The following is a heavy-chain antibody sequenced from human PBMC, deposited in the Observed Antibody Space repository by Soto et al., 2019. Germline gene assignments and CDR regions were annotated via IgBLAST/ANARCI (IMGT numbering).Heavy chain of an antibody. D-gene: IGHD6-13*01. CDR2: IYYSGST. J-gene: IGHJ4*02. Sequence: SETLSLTCTVSGGSISNGGYYWTWIRQHPGKGLEWIGYIYYSGSTYYNPSLKSRVTISVDTSKNQFSLKLSSVTAADTAVYYCARVALGIAAAGYDYWGQGTLVTVSS. CDR3: ARVALGIAAAGYDY. V-gene: IGHV4-31*03. CDR1: GGSISNGGYY.